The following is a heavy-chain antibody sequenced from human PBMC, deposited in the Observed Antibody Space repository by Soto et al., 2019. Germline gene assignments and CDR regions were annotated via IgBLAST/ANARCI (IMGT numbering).Heavy chain of an antibody. D-gene: IGHD1-1*01. CDR2: ISVYSGNT. V-gene: IGHV1-18*01. CDR3: ARAGFDY. CDR1: GYSFSTYG. Sequence: QVHFVQSGGEVKKSGASVKVSCTASGYSFSTYGITWVRQAPGQGLEWMGWISVYSGNTVYAQKFEARLTLTTDTSSNTAYMELRSLRSDDTAVYYCARAGFDYWGQGTLVTVSS. J-gene: IGHJ4*02.